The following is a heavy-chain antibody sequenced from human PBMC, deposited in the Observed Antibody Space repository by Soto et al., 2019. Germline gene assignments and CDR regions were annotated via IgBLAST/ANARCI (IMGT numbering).Heavy chain of an antibody. Sequence: ASVKVSFKASGYTFTSYAMHWVRQAPGQRLEWMGWINAGNGNTRSSRKFQGRVIITRDTSATTAYLEVDSLRSEDTAIYYCARVAPSGGSVPRFDPWGQGTLVTVSS. CDR3: ARVAPSGGSVPRFDP. CDR2: INAGNGNT. V-gene: IGHV1-3*01. J-gene: IGHJ5*02. D-gene: IGHD3-10*01. CDR1: GYTFTSYA.